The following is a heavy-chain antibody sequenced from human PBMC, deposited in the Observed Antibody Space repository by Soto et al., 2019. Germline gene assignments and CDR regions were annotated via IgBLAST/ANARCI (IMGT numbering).Heavy chain of an antibody. Sequence: GASVKVSCKASGYTFTGYYMHWVRQAPGQGLEWMGWINPNSGGTNYAQKFQGWVTMTRDTSISTAYMELSRLRSDDTAVYYCARDRTPTTYYDFWSGYYSGGCAYGMEVWGQGTTVTVPS. CDR1: GYTFTGYY. V-gene: IGHV1-2*04. D-gene: IGHD3-3*01. J-gene: IGHJ6*02. CDR2: INPNSGGT. CDR3: ARDRTPTTYYDFWSGYYSGGCAYGMEV.